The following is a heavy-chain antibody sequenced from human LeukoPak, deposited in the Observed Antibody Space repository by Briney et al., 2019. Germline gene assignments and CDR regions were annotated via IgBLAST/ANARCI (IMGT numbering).Heavy chain of an antibody. Sequence: GGSLRLSCEASGFSLSSYEMNWVRQAPGKGLEWVSHISSRGSTIYYADSVKGRFTISRDNAKNSLYLQMNSLRAEDTAVYYCARVGWVLRYAFDIWGQGTMVTVSS. CDR3: ARVGWVLRYAFDI. V-gene: IGHV3-48*03. CDR2: ISSRGSTI. J-gene: IGHJ3*02. CDR1: GFSLSSYE. D-gene: IGHD3-16*01.